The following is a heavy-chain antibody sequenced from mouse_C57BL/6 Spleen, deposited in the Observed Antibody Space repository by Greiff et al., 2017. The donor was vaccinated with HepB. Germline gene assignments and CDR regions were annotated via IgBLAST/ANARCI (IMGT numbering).Heavy chain of an antibody. CDR2: IDPSYSYT. CDR1: GYTFTSYW. J-gene: IGHJ2*01. D-gene: IGHD1-1*01. V-gene: IGHV1-50*01. Sequence: QVQLKQPGAELVKPGASVKLSCKASGYTFTSYWMQWVKQRPGQGLEWIGEIDPSYSYTNYNQKFKGKATLTVDTSSSTAYMQLSSLTSEDSAVYYCARSITTVVATEDYWGQGTTLTVSS. CDR3: ARSITTVVATEDY.